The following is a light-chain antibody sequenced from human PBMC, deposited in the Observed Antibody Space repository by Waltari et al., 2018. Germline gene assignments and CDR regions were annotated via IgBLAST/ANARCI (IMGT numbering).Light chain of an antibody. Sequence: QSALTQPASVSGSPGQSITISCTGTSSDVGGYKYVSWYRQHPGKAPKLMIYDVNVRRSVVSDRFSGSKSGNTASLTISGLQAEDEADYYCSSYTSSRTLEVFGGGTKLTVL. CDR1: SSDVGGYKY. CDR3: SSYTSSRTLEV. J-gene: IGLJ3*02. V-gene: IGLV2-14*03. CDR2: DVN.